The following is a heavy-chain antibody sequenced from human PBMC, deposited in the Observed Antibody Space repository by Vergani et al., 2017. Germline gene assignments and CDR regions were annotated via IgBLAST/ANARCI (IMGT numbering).Heavy chain of an antibody. CDR2: IIPIFGTA. CDR1: GGTFSSYT. CDR3: ARPQRYYDILTGNSGSYDY. J-gene: IGHJ4*02. D-gene: IGHD3-9*01. V-gene: IGHV1-69*08. Sequence: QVQLVQSGAEVKKPGSSVKVSCKASGGTFSSYTISWVRQAPGQGLEWMGRIIPIFGTANYAQKFQGRVTITADESTSTAYMELSSLRSEDTAVYYCARPQRYYDILTGNSGSYDYWGQGTLVTVSS.